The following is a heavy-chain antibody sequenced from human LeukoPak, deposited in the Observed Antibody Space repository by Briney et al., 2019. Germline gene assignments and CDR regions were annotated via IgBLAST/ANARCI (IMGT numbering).Heavy chain of an antibody. J-gene: IGHJ6*02. Sequence: PSETLSLTCTVSGDSISSYFWSWIRQPPGKGLEWIGYIDDSGSTNYNPSLRSRVTISVDTSKSQFSLKVTSVTAADTAVYYCARGTTVRRSVYYYYAMDVWGQGTTVTVSS. CDR2: IDDSGST. V-gene: IGHV4-59*08. CDR3: ARGTTVRRSVYYYYAMDV. D-gene: IGHD4-17*01. CDR1: GDSISSYF.